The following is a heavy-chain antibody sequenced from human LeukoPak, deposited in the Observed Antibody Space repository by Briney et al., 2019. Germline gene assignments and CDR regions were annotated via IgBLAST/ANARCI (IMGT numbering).Heavy chain of an antibody. CDR3: ARVGGWLQSFFDY. Sequence: PSETLSLTCAVYGGSFSGYYWSWIRQPPGKGLEWIGEINHSGSTNYNPSLKSRVTISVDTSKNQFSLKLNSVTAADTAVYYCARVGGWLQSFFDYWGQGTLVTVSS. J-gene: IGHJ4*02. CDR2: INHSGST. V-gene: IGHV4-34*01. D-gene: IGHD3-16*01. CDR1: GGSFSGYY.